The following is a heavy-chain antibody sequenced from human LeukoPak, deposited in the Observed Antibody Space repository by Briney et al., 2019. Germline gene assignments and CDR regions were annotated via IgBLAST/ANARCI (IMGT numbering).Heavy chain of an antibody. V-gene: IGHV4-34*01. CDR2: INHSGST. CDR1: GGSFSRYY. CDR3: ARGSGPYDSSGYYLFDY. Sequence: PSETLSLTCAVYGGSFSRYYWSWIRQPPGKGLEWIGEINHSGSTNYNPSLKSRVTISVETSKNQFSLKLSYVTAADTAVYYCARGSGPYDSSGYYLFDYWGQGTLVTVSS. J-gene: IGHJ4*02. D-gene: IGHD3-22*01.